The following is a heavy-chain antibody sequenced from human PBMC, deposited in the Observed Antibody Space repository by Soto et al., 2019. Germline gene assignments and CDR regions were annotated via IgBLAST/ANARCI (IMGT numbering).Heavy chain of an antibody. Sequence: GGSLRLSCAASGFTFSSYSMNWVRQAPGKGLEWVSYISSSSSTIYYADSVKGRFTISRDNAKNSLYLQMNSLRDEDTAVYYCARPNCSSTSCYSGYYYYGMDVWGQGTTVTVSS. V-gene: IGHV3-48*02. CDR1: GFTFSSYS. D-gene: IGHD2-2*02. CDR3: ARPNCSSTSCYSGYYYYGMDV. J-gene: IGHJ6*02. CDR2: ISSSSSTI.